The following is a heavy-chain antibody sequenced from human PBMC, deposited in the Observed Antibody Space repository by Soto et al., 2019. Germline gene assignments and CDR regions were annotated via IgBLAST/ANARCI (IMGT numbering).Heavy chain of an antibody. J-gene: IGHJ2*01. Sequence: SETLSLTCTVSGGSIRSSSYYWSWIRHHPGRGLELIGFIYFSGSTFYQPSLKSRVTISIDPSRNQFSLKLTSVTAADTAVYYCARGMRKQSGDPHLWYFHXWGRGTHVTVSX. CDR1: GGSIRSSSYY. V-gene: IGHV4-31*03. CDR3: ARGMRKQSGDPHLWYFHX. D-gene: IGHD4-4*01. CDR2: IYFSGST.